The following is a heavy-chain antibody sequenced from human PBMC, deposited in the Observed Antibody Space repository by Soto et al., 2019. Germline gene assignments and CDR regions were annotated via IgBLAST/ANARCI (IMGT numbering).Heavy chain of an antibody. CDR1: GGSISSSY. CDR2: IYDDGSA. D-gene: IGHD2-15*01. J-gene: IGHJ5*02. V-gene: IGHV4-59*01. CDR3: AREKYCSGGSCRKNWFDP. Sequence: QMHLQESGPGLVKPSETLSLTCTVSGGSISSSYWSWIRQPPGKGLEWLAYIYDDGSANYNPSLKSRATISLDMSKNQFSLKLTSVTAADTAVYYCAREKYCSGGSCRKNWFDPWGQGTLVTVSS.